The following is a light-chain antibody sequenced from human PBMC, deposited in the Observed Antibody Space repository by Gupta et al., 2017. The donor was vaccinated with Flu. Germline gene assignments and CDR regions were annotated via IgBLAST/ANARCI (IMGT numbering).Light chain of an antibody. J-gene: IGLJ3*02. Sequence: TATCTCGGNNIGGKRVHWYQQKAGQAPVLVVYDDSDRPSGIPDRVSGSNSGNTATLTISRVEAGDEADYFCHVWEDSRYPSAVLGGGTKLTVL. V-gene: IGLV3-21*02. CDR3: HVWEDSRYPSAV. CDR1: NIGGKR. CDR2: DDS.